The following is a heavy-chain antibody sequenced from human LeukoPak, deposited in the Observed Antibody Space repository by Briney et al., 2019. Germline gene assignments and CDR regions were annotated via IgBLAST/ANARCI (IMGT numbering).Heavy chain of an antibody. J-gene: IGHJ4*02. CDR3: AKLGATAALFDY. V-gene: IGHV3-21*01. Sequence: GGSLRLSCAASEFTFSTYSMNWVRQAPGKGLEWVSSISSSSSYIYYADSVKGRFTISRDNAKNSLYLQMNSLRADDTAVYYCAKLGATAALFDYWGQGALVTVSS. CDR2: ISSSSSYI. CDR1: EFTFSTYS. D-gene: IGHD5-12*01.